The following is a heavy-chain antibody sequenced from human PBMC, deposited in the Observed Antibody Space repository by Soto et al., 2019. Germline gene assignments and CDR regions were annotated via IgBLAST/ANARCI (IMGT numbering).Heavy chain of an antibody. J-gene: IGHJ4*02. CDR3: AKGTRFGQLIDY. CDR2: ISYDGSNK. Sequence: SLILSCAASGFTFSSYGMHWVRQAPGKGLEWVAVISYDGSNKYYADSVKGRFTISRDNSKNTLYLQMNSLRAEDTAVYYCAKGTRFGQLIDYWGQGTLVTVSS. CDR1: GFTFSSYG. V-gene: IGHV3-30*18. D-gene: IGHD3-10*01.